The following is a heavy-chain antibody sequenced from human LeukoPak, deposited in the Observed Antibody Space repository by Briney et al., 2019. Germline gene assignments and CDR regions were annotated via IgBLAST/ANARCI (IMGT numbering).Heavy chain of an antibody. CDR2: IHYTGNT. V-gene: IGHV4-31*03. J-gene: IGHJ4*02. D-gene: IGHD5-18*01. CDR1: GDSIDFSGHY. Sequence: SETLSLTCTVSGDSIDFSGHYWTWIRQHPGKGLEWIGYIHYTGNTYYNPSLKSRVSISVDSSKNHFSLKLSSVTSADTAIYYCARDRSEYSYGTGVFDYGGQEPLVPVSS. CDR3: ARDRSEYSYGTGVFDY.